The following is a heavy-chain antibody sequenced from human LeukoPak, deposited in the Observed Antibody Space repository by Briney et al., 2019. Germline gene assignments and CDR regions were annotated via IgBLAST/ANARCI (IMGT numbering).Heavy chain of an antibody. D-gene: IGHD3-10*01. Sequence: PGGSLRLSCAASRFTFSSYALHWVSQARGKGLEYVSAISSNGGSTYYANSVKGRFTISRDNSKNTLYLQMGSLRAEDMAVYYCARPYYYGSGSYLYWGQGTLVTVSS. CDR1: RFTFSSYA. CDR3: ARPYYYGSGSYLY. V-gene: IGHV3-64*01. CDR2: ISSNGGST. J-gene: IGHJ4*02.